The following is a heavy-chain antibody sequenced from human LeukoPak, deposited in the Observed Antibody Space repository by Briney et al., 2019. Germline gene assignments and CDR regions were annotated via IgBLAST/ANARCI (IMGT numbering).Heavy chain of an antibody. D-gene: IGHD4-17*01. CDR2: IFHSGDST. Sequence: PGGSLRLSCAASGFTFSNAWMTWVRQAPGRGLEWVPAIFHSGDSTFYADSVKGRFTVSRDNSRNTLYLQMNGLRAEDTAIYYCAKDPNAKTSVTTGWDSWGQGTLVTVSS. CDR3: AKDPNAKTSVTTGWDS. CDR1: GFTFSNAW. V-gene: IGHV3-23*01. J-gene: IGHJ4*02.